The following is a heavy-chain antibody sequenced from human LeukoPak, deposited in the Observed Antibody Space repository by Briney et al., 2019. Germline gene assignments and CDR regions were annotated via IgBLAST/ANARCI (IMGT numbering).Heavy chain of an antibody. Sequence: SPSETLSLTCTVSGGSISSSTYYWGWIRQPPGKGLKWIGSIYYSGTTYYNPSLKSRVTISVDASKNQFSLKLSSVTAADTAVYYCARGADTGYSSDSWGQGTLVTVSS. V-gene: IGHV4-39*07. J-gene: IGHJ5*02. CDR2: IYYSGTT. CDR3: ARGADTGYSSDS. D-gene: IGHD6-19*01. CDR1: GGSISSSTYY.